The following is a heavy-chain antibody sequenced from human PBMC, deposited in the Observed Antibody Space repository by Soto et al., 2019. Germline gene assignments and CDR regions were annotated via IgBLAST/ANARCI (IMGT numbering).Heavy chain of an antibody. J-gene: IGHJ5*02. CDR1: GYIFTSFG. V-gene: IGHV1-18*04. CDR2: ISGFNGNT. Sequence: ASVKVSCKAPGYIFTSFGISWVRQAPGQGLEWMGWISGFNGNTKYAQRVQGRVTMTTDTSANTAYMELRSLTSDDTAVYYCARGPRYCSSSTCFAGVNWFDPWGQGTPVTVSS. D-gene: IGHD2-2*01. CDR3: ARGPRYCSSSTCFAGVNWFDP.